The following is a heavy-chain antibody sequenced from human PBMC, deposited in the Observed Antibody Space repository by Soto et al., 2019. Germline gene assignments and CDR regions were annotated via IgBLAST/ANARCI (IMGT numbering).Heavy chain of an antibody. CDR3: ARDGGLAEDGMDV. Sequence: EVRLVETGGDLIQPGGSLRLSCAASGFIVSGNYMSWVRQAPGKGLEWVSVIYSGGSTYYADSVKGRFTISRDNSKNTLYLQMNSLRADYTAVYYCARDGGLAEDGMDVWGQGTTVTVSS. J-gene: IGHJ6*02. CDR2: IYSGGST. CDR1: GFIVSGNY. V-gene: IGHV3-53*02. D-gene: IGHD3-10*01.